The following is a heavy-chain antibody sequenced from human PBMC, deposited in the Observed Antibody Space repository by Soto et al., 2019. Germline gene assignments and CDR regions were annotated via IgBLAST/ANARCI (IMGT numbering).Heavy chain of an antibody. J-gene: IGHJ5*01. V-gene: IGHV4-38-2*02. CDR2: RSHSGST. CDR3: ARDQNIMWFFS. Sequence: SETLSLTCGVSGLSITSNNYWAWIRQSPGKGLEWIGSRSHSGSTYYNPSLDSRVTISADTSKNQFSLRLTSVTAADTAVYYCARDQNIMWFFSWGQGTLVTVSS. CDR1: GLSITSNNY.